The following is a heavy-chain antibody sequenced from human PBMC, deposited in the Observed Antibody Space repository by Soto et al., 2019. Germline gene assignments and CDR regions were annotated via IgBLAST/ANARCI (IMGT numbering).Heavy chain of an antibody. J-gene: IGHJ4*02. CDR2: TSYDGTNK. V-gene: IGHV3-30-3*01. D-gene: IGHD4-17*01. CDR1: GFTFSSYA. CDR3: AGVYYGGDSVNNF. Sequence: GGSLRLSCAGSGFTFSSYALSWVRQAPGKGLEWVAATSYDGTNKYYADSVKGRFIIPRDNSQNTLDLQMNTLRPEDTAVYYCAGVYYGGDSVNNFWGQGSPVTVSS.